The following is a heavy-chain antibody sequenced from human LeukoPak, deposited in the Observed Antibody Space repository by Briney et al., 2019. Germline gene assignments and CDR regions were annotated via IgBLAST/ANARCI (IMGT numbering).Heavy chain of an antibody. CDR3: ARNNGMDV. CDR2: VNRDGSET. Sequence: GSLRLSCAASGFALSRHWMTWVRQVPGRGPEWVASVNRDGSETYYLDSAKGRFTISKDNAKNSLYLQMNSLRAEDTALYHCARNNGMDVWGQGTTVIVSS. V-gene: IGHV3-7*03. CDR1: GFALSRHW. J-gene: IGHJ6*02.